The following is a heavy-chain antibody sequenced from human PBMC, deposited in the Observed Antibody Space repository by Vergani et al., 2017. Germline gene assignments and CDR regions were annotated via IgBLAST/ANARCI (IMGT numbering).Heavy chain of an antibody. D-gene: IGHD3-22*01. CDR3: AREYISLTVEGANYMDI. CDR1: GDRVSNKSAG. J-gene: IGHJ6*03. CDR2: TYFMSKWYN. Sequence: QVQLHQSGPGLVKPSQTLSLTCAISGDRVSNKSAGWNWLRQSPSLGLEWLGRTYFMSKWYNDYAASVKSRMTINSDTSKNLFSMQLQSVTPEDTAVYYCAREYISLTVEGANYMDIWGKGTTVTVSS. V-gene: IGHV6-1*01.